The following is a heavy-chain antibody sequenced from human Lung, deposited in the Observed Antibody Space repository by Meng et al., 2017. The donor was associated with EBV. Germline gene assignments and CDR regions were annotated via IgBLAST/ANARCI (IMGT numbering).Heavy chain of an antibody. V-gene: IGHV1-18*01. CDR3: ARFYCSSTSCPHVLFDY. CDR1: GYTFTNYG. D-gene: IGHD2-2*01. J-gene: IGHJ4*02. Sequence: QAQLVQSGGEVKKPXXSVKVSCKASGYTFTNYGITWVRQAPGQGLQYMGWISAYNGNTNYAQELQGRVTMTTDTSTSTAYMELRSLRFDDTAVYYCARFYCSSTSCPHVLFDYWGQGTLVTVSS. CDR2: ISAYNGNT.